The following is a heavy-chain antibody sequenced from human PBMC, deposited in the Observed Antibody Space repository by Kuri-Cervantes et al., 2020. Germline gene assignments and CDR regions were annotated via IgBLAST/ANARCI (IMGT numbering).Heavy chain of an antibody. Sequence: LSLTCAASGFTFDDYAMHWVRQAPGKGLEWVSGISWNSGSIGYADSVKGRFTISRDNAKNSLYLQMNSLRPEDTALYYCAKVPTYYYDDMGAFDIWGQGTMVTVSS. CDR3: AKVPTYYYDDMGAFDI. CDR2: ISWNSGSI. V-gene: IGHV3-9*01. J-gene: IGHJ3*02. CDR1: GFTFDDYA. D-gene: IGHD3-22*01.